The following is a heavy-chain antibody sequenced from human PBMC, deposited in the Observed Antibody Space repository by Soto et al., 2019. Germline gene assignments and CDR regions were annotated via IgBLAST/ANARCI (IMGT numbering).Heavy chain of an antibody. V-gene: IGHV4-59*08. CDR2: IYYSGST. CDR1: GGSISSYY. CDR3: ARHQSWYGYYFDY. J-gene: IGHJ4*02. Sequence: PSETLSLTCTVSGGSISSYYWSWIRQPPGKGLEWIGYIYYSGSTNYNPSLKSRVTISVDTSKNQFSLKLSSVTAADTAVYYCARHQSWYGYYFDYWGQGTLVTVSS. D-gene: IGHD6-13*01.